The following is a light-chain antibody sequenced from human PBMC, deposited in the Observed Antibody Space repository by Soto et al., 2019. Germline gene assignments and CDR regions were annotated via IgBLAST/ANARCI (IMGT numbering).Light chain of an antibody. V-gene: IGKV3-20*01. CDR1: QSVSSY. CDR3: QQYGSSPRT. Sequence: EIVLTQSPGTLSLSPGERATLSCRASQSVSSYLAWYQQKPGQAPRLLIYGTSNRAADIPDRFSGRGSGTDFTLTISRLEPEDSAVYYCQQYGSSPRTFGQGTKVDI. CDR2: GTS. J-gene: IGKJ1*01.